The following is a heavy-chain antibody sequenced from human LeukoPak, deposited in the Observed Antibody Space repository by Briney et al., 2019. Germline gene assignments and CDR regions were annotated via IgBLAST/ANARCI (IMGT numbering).Heavy chain of an antibody. CDR1: GFTVSSNY. D-gene: IGHD3-22*01. CDR2: IYSGGST. Sequence: GGSLRLSCAASGFTVSSNYMSWVRQAPGKGLEWVSVIYSGGSTYYADSVKGRFTISRDNSKNTLYLQMNSLRAEDTAVYYCASLGRHYDSSGYYVFDYWGQGTLVTVSS. J-gene: IGHJ4*02. CDR3: ASLGRHYDSSGYYVFDY. V-gene: IGHV3-53*01.